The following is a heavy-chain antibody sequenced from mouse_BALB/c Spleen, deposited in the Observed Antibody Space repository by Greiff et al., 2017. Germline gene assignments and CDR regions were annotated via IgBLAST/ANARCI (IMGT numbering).Heavy chain of an antibody. CDR3: APPTASLAY. CDR1: GFNIKDTY. J-gene: IGHJ3*01. V-gene: IGHV14-3*02. D-gene: IGHD1-2*01. Sequence: EVQLQQSGAELVKPGASVKLSCTASGFNIKDTYMHWVKQRPEQGLEWIGRIDPANGNTKYDPKFQGKATITADTYSNTAYLQLSSLTSEDTAVYYCAPPTASLAYWGQGTLVTVSA. CDR2: IDPANGNT.